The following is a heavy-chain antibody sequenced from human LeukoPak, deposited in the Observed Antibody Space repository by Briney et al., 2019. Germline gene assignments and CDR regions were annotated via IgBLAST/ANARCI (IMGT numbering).Heavy chain of an antibody. CDR2: INDSGST. D-gene: IGHD6-13*01. CDR1: VGSFSGYY. CDR3: ARGGGSSWYGRRSGYFQH. J-gene: IGHJ1*01. V-gene: IGHV4-34*01. Sequence: SETLSLTCAVYVGSFSGYYWSWSREPPGKGLECSWEINDSGSTNYNPSLKSRVTTSVDTSKNQSSLKVSSVTGADNGVYYCARGGGSSWYGRRSGYFQHWGQGTLVTVSS.